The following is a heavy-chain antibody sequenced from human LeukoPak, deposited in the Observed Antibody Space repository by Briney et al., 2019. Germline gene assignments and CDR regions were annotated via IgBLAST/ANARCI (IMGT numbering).Heavy chain of an antibody. V-gene: IGHV3-23*01. J-gene: IGHJ4*02. D-gene: IGHD3-10*01. CDR3: AKVGGSGSYYRIHFDY. CDR1: GFTFSSYA. Sequence: GGSLRLSCAASGFTFSSYAMSWVRQAPGKGLEWVSAISGSGGSTYYADSVKGRFTISRDNSKNTLYLQMNSLRAEDTAVYYCAKVGGSGSYYRIHFDYWGQGTLVTVSS. CDR2: ISGSGGST.